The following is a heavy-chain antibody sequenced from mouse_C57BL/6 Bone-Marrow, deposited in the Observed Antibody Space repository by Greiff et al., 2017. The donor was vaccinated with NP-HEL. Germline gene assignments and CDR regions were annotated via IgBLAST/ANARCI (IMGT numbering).Heavy chain of an antibody. D-gene: IGHD2-1*01. CDR2: IDPEDGDT. Sequence: VQLKQSGAELVRPGASVKLSCTASGFNIKDYYMHWVKQRPEQGLEWIGRIDPEDGDTEYAPKFQGKATMTADTSSNTAYLQLSSLTSEDTAVYYCTDGNYETAYAMDYWGQGTSVTVSS. V-gene: IGHV14-1*01. J-gene: IGHJ4*01. CDR3: TDGNYETAYAMDY. CDR1: GFNIKDYY.